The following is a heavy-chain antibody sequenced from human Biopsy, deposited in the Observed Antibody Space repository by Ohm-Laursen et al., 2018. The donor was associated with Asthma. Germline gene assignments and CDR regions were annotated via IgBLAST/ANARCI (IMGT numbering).Heavy chain of an antibody. V-gene: IGHV1-69*13. CDR2: LIPDLGTA. J-gene: IGHJ6*02. CDR3: ARGYSGSDRIVYYYSGMEV. D-gene: IGHD5-12*01. Sequence: SVKVSCKASGDSLGSFINYAISWARQAPRQGLEWMGALIPDLGTADYAPMFEGRVTITADESTSTAYLELTSLRFEDTAVYYCARGYSGSDRIVYYYSGMEVWGQGTTVTVSS. CDR1: GDSLGSFINYA.